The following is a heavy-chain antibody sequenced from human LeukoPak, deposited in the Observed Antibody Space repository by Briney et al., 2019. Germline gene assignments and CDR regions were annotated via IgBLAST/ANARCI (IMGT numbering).Heavy chain of an antibody. CDR1: GGSISSFY. CDR3: ARHRGPHVRRME. Sequence: SETLSLTCSISGGSISSFYWSWIRQPPGKGLEWIGYIYSSGYSNYNPSLKSRVTISVDTSKNQFSLKLSSVTAADTAVYYCARHRGPHVRRMEWGQGTQVTVSS. V-gene: IGHV4-59*08. D-gene: IGHD3-3*01. J-gene: IGHJ4*02. CDR2: IYSSGYS.